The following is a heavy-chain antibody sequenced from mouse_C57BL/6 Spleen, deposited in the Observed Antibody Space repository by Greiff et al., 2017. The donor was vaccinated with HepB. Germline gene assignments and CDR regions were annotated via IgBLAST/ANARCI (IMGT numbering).Heavy chain of an antibody. CDR2: ISSGGDYI. V-gene: IGHV5-9-1*02. J-gene: IGHJ3*01. CDR1: GFTFSSYA. CDR3: TRDPPNSHYYGSTWFAY. Sequence: EVKLVESGAGLVKPGGSLKLSCAASGFTFSSYAMSWVRQTPEKRLEWVAYISSGGDYIYYADTVKGRFTISRDNARNTVYLQMSSLKSEDTAMYYCTRDPPNSHYYGSTWFAYWGQGTLVTVSA. D-gene: IGHD1-1*01.